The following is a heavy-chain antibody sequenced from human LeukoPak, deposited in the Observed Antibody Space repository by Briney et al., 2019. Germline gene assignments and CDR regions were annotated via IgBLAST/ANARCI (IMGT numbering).Heavy chain of an antibody. CDR3: AKTPYNTSGLWNYLHS. CDR1: GFPFSDYA. V-gene: IGHV3-23*01. CDR2: IAGNGIAT. Sequence: PGGSLRLSCAASGFPFSDYAPGWVRQAPGKGLEWVSGIAGNGIATHSADSVKGRFTTSRDNSQDTLHLHTNSLRVEPTAVYYCAKTPYNTSGLWNYLHSWRQATLPTVSS. D-gene: IGHD5-24*01. J-gene: IGHJ4*02.